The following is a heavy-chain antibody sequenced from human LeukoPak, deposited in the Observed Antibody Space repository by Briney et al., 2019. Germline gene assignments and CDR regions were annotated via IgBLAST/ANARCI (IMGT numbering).Heavy chain of an antibody. V-gene: IGHV3-48*04. CDR1: GFTFSSYS. D-gene: IGHD3-16*01. Sequence: GGSLRLSCAASGFTFSSYSMNWVRQAPGKGLEWVSYISSSSSTIYYADSVKGRFTISRGNAKNSLYLQMNSLRAEDTAVYYCASLHQGGPFQHWGQGTLVTVSS. J-gene: IGHJ1*01. CDR3: ASLHQGGPFQH. CDR2: ISSSSSTI.